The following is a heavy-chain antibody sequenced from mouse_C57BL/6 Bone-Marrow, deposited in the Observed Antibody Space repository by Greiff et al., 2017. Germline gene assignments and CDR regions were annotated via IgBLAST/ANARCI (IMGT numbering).Heavy chain of an antibody. D-gene: IGHD1-1*01. CDR2: IWGGGST. CDR1: GFSLTSYG. CDR3: AKQREFITTVRLLG. J-gene: IGHJ3*01. Sequence: VKLVESGPGLVAPSQRLSITCTVSGFSLTSYGVDWVRQPPGKGLEWLGVIWGGGSTNYNSALMSRLSISKDNSKSQVFLKMNSLQTDDTAMYYCAKQREFITTVRLLGWGQGTLVTVSA. V-gene: IGHV2-9*01.